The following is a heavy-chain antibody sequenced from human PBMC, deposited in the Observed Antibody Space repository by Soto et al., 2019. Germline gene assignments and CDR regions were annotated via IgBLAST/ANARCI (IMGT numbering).Heavy chain of an antibody. CDR1: GFTFSSYG. V-gene: IGHV3-30*18. Sequence: PGGSLRLSCAASGFTFSSYGMHWVRQAPGKGLEWVAVISYDGSNKYYADSVKGRFTISRDNSKNTLYLQMNSLRAEDTAVYYCAKDFGYFRSSTSWTNKGGMDVWGQGTTVTVSS. J-gene: IGHJ6*02. CDR2: ISYDGSNK. D-gene: IGHD2-2*01. CDR3: AKDFGYFRSSTSWTNKGGMDV.